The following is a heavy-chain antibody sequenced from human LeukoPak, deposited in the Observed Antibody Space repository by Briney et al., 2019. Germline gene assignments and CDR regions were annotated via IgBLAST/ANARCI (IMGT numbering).Heavy chain of an antibody. V-gene: IGHV3-72*01. J-gene: IGHJ4*02. CDR1: GFIFSDYL. CDR3: AAGARGSAPFDY. CDR2: IRVKASSYTT. Sequence: PGGSLSLSCGASGFIFSDYLMDWVRQTPGKGLEWVACIRVKASSYTTEYAASVEGRFIISRDDSKSSLYLQMNSLKSEDTAVYYCAAGARGSAPFDYWGQGTPVTVSS. D-gene: IGHD6-19*01.